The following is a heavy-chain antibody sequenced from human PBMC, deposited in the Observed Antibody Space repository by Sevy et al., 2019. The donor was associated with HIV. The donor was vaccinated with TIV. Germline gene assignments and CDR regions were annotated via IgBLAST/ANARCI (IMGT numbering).Heavy chain of an antibody. D-gene: IGHD2-8*02. Sequence: SETLSLTCAVSGGSIGAGCYSWSWIRQHPGKGLEGVGYIFHSGNTDFNSYLQGRVTISVHTPKTQFSLNLTSVTAADTAISSREWHAGGSNCCAMDAWGQGTTVTVSS. V-gene: IGHV4-31*11. CDR1: GGSIGAGCYS. J-gene: IGHJ6*02. CDR2: IFHSGNT. CDR3: EWHAGGSNCCAMDA.